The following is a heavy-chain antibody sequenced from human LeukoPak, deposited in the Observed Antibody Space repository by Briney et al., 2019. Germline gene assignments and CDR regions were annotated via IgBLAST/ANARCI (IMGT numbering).Heavy chain of an antibody. D-gene: IGHD3-10*01. J-gene: IGHJ4*02. CDR3: ARGPGGPGSDFDY. CDR1: GGSISSYY. Sequence: SETLSLTCTVSGGSISSYYWSWIRQPPGKGLEWIGYIYYSGSTNYNPSLKSRVTISVDTSKNQFSLKLSSVTAADTAVYYCARGPGGPGSDFDYWGQGTLVTVSS. CDR2: IYYSGST. V-gene: IGHV4-59*01.